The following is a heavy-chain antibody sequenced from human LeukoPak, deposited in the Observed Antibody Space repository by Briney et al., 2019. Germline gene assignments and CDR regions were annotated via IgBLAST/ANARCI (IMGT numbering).Heavy chain of an antibody. CDR3: AKDLHPVFSRLYGDCHVCDY. D-gene: IGHD4-17*01. CDR1: GFTFSSYA. Sequence: PGGSLRLSCAASGFTFSSYAMSWVRQAPGKGLEWVSAISGSGGSTYYADSVKGRFTISRDNSKNTLYLQMNSLKAEDTAVYYCAKDLHPVFSRLYGDCHVCDYWGQGTLVTVSS. J-gene: IGHJ4*02. CDR2: ISGSGGST. V-gene: IGHV3-23*01.